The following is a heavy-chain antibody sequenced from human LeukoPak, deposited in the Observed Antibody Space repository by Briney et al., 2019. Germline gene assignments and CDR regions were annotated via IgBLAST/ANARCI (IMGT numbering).Heavy chain of an antibody. CDR2: IRYDGSNK. CDR1: GFTFSSYG. J-gene: IGHJ1*01. V-gene: IGHV3-30*02. D-gene: IGHD6-19*01. CDR3: ARGPSIAVAEYIQH. Sequence: GGSLRLSCAASGFTFSSYGMHWVRQAPGKGLEWVAFIRYDGSNKYYADSVKGRFIISRDNAKNSLYLQMNSLRAEDTAVYYCARGPSIAVAEYIQHWGQGTLVTVS.